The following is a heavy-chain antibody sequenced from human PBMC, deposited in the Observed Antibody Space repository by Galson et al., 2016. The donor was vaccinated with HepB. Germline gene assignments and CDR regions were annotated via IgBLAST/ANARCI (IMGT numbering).Heavy chain of an antibody. CDR3: AREELKTYYFDDSGYYYDHYCYYMDV. J-gene: IGHJ6*03. Sequence: SLRLSCAASGFTFSTYWMTWVRQAPGKGLEWVANIKEDGSEKYYVDSVKGRFTISRDNARSSLYLQMNSLSAEDTAVYYCAREELKTYYFDDSGYYYDHYCYYMDVWGKGTTVTVSS. CDR1: GFTFSTYW. D-gene: IGHD3-22*01. V-gene: IGHV3-7*03. CDR2: IKEDGSEK.